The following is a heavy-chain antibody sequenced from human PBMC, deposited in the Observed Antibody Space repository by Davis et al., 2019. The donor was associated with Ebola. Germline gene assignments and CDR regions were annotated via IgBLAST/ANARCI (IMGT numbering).Heavy chain of an antibody. V-gene: IGHV4-34*01. CDR1: GGSISSYY. Sequence: GSLRLSCTVSGGSISSYYWSWIRQPPGKGLEWIGEINHSGSTNYNPSLKSRVTISVDTSKNQFSLKLSSVTAADTAVYYCARGRYSSSSVYFDYWGQGTLVTVSS. CDR3: ARGRYSSSSVYFDY. D-gene: IGHD6-6*01. J-gene: IGHJ4*02. CDR2: INHSGST.